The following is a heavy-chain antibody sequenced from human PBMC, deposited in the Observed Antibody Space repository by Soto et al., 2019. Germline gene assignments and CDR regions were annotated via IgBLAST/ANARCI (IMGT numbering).Heavy chain of an antibody. Sequence: SETLSLTCTVSGGSISSGGYYWSWIRQHPGKGLEWIGYIYYSGSTYYNPSLKSRVTISVDTSKNQFSLKLSSVTAADTAVYYCVRTDGYNADAEYFQHWDPDTLVAASS. D-gene: IGHD5-12*01. J-gene: IGHJ1*01. CDR1: GGSISSGGYY. CDR2: IYYSGST. V-gene: IGHV4-31*03. CDR3: VRTDGYNADAEYFQH.